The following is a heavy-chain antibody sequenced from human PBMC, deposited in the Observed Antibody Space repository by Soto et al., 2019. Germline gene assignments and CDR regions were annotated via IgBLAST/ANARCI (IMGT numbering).Heavy chain of an antibody. Sequence: GGSLRLSCAASGFTFSNAWMNWVRQAPGKGLEWVGRIKSKTDGGTTDYAAPVKGRFTISRDDSKNTLYLQMNSLKTEDTAVYYCTTATPKWLAPDYYYYYGMDVWGQGTTVTVSS. J-gene: IGHJ6*02. CDR2: IKSKTDGGTT. CDR1: GFTFSNAW. D-gene: IGHD6-19*01. V-gene: IGHV3-15*07. CDR3: TTATPKWLAPDYYYYYGMDV.